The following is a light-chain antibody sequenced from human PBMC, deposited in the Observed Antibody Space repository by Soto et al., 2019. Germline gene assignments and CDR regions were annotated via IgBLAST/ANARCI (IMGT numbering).Light chain of an antibody. CDR3: SSYTSSSTLV. J-gene: IGLJ2*01. CDR2: DVS. Sequence: QSVLTQPASVSGSPGQSITISCTGPRSDVGGYNYVSWYQQHPGKAPKLMIYDVSNRPSGVSNRFSGSKSGNTASLTISGLQAEDEADYYCSSYTSSSTLVFGGGTKLTVL. V-gene: IGLV2-14*01. CDR1: RSDVGGYNY.